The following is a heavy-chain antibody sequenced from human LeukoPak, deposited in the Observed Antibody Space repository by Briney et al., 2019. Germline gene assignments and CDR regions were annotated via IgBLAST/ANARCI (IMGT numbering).Heavy chain of an antibody. CDR1: GGSISSGGYY. V-gene: IGHV4-30-2*01. D-gene: IGHD1-26*01. CDR3: AGGALVGATTGDY. J-gene: IGHJ4*02. Sequence: SETLSLTCTVSGGSISSGGYYWSWIRQPPGKGLEWIGYIYHSGSTYYNPSLKSRVTISVDRSKNQFSLKLSSVTAADTAVYYCAGGALVGATTGDYWGQGTLVTVSS. CDR2: IYHSGST.